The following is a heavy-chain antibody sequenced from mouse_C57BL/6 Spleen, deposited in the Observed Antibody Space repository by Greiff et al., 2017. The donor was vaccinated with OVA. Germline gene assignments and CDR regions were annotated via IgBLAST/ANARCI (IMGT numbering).Heavy chain of an antibody. Sequence: EVKLVESGGGLVKPGGSLKLSCAASGFTFSSYAMSWVRQTPEKRLEWVATISDGGSYTYYPDNVKGRFTISRDNAKNNLYLQMSHLKSEDTAMYYCLYGSSYYYAMDYWGQGTSVTVSS. V-gene: IGHV5-4*03. CDR3: LYGSSYYYAMDY. D-gene: IGHD1-1*01. J-gene: IGHJ4*01. CDR1: GFTFSSYA. CDR2: ISDGGSYT.